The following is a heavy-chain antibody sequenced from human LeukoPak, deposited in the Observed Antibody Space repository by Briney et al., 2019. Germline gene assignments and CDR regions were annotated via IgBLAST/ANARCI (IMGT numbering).Heavy chain of an antibody. V-gene: IGHV1-18*01. D-gene: IGHD1-26*01. Sequence: GASVKVSCKASGYTFTSYGISWVRQAPGQGLEWMGWISAYNGKIIYAQKLQGRVTMTTDTSTSTGYMELRSLRSDDTAVYYCARDHGGSSYGNWFDPWGQGTLVTVSS. CDR2: ISAYNGKI. CDR3: ARDHGGSSYGNWFDP. CDR1: GYTFTSYG. J-gene: IGHJ5*02.